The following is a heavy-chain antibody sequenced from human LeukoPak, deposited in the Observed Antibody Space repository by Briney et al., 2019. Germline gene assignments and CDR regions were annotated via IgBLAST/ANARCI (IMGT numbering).Heavy chain of an antibody. Sequence: PSETLSLTCTVSGYSISSGYYWAWIRQPPGKGPEWIGSIFYTGTTYYNPSLKSRVTISVDTSKNQFSLKLSSVTAADTAVYCARTRYYYNSRSYGAPYYFDYWGQGTLVTVSS. D-gene: IGHD3-10*01. J-gene: IGHJ4*02. CDR2: IFYTGTT. CDR3: ARTRYYYNSRSYGAPYYFDY. V-gene: IGHV4-38-2*02. CDR1: GYSISSGYY.